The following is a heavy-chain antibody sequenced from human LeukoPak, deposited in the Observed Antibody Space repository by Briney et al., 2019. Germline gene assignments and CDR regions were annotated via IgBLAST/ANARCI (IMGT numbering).Heavy chain of an antibody. Sequence: SVKVSCKASGGTFSSYAISWVRQAPGQGLEWMGGIIPIFGTANYAQKFQGRVTITTDESTSTAYMELSSLRSEATAVYYCARGSSGYYCEGDAFDIWGQGTMVTVSS. CDR1: GGTFSSYA. D-gene: IGHD3-22*01. CDR3: ARGSSGYYCEGDAFDI. V-gene: IGHV1-69*05. J-gene: IGHJ3*02. CDR2: IIPIFGTA.